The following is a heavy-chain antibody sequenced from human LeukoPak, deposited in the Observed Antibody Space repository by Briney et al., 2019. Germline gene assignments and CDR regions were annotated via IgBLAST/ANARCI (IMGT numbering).Heavy chain of an antibody. CDR3: AKDRVPSYGFGEQVDY. CDR1: GFTFSSSA. Sequence: GGSLRLSCAASGFTFSSSAMHWVRQAPGEGLEWVALISYDGTNKYYADSVKGRFTISRDNSKNTLYLQMNSLRAEDTALYYCAKDRVPSYGFGEQVDYWGQGTLVTVSS. D-gene: IGHD3-10*01. CDR2: ISYDGTNK. J-gene: IGHJ4*02. V-gene: IGHV3-30-3*01.